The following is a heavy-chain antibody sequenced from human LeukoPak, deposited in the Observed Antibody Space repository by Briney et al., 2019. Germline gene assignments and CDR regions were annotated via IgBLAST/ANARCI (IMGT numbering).Heavy chain of an antibody. CDR2: INPNSGGT. CDR3: ARGSEYSSSHY. J-gene: IGHJ4*02. D-gene: IGHD6-6*01. CDR1: GYTFTRYY. V-gene: IGHV1-2*02. Sequence: ASVKISCKASGYTFTRYYIHWVRQAPGQGREWMGWINPNSGGTNYAQKFQGRVTMTRDTSISTTYMELSRLRSDDTAVYYCARGSEYSSSHYWGQGTLVTVSS.